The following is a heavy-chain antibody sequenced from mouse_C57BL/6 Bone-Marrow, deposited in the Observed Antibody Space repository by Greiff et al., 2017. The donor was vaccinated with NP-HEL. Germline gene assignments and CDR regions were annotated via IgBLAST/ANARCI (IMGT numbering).Heavy chain of an antibody. V-gene: IGHV1-15*01. CDR1: GYTFTDYE. Sequence: VKLQESGAELVRPGASVTLSCKASGYTFTDYELHWVKQTPVHGLEWIGAIDPETGGTAYNQKFKGKAILTADKSSSTAYMELRSLTSEDSAVYYCTRSGLGYEYDGFAYWGQGTLVTVSA. CDR2: IDPETGGT. CDR3: TRSGLGYEYDGFAY. D-gene: IGHD2-4*01. J-gene: IGHJ3*01.